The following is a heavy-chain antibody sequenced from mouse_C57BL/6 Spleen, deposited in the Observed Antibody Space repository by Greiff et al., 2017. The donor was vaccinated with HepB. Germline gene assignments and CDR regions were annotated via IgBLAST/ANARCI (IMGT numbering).Heavy chain of an antibody. CDR2: IYPGDGDT. D-gene: IGHD2-1*01. V-gene: IGHV1-82*01. Sequence: QVQLKESGPELVKPGASVKISCKASGYAFSSSWMNWVKQRPGKGLEWIGRIYPGDGDTNYNGKFKGKATLTADKSSSTAYMQLSSLTSEDSAVYFCAREREIYYGTFDYWGQGTTLTVSS. CDR3: AREREIYYGTFDY. CDR1: GYAFSSSW. J-gene: IGHJ2*01.